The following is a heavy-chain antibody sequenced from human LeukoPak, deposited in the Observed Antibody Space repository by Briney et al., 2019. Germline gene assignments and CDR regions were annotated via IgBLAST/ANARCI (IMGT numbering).Heavy chain of an antibody. V-gene: IGHV4-59*08. J-gene: IGHJ4*02. D-gene: IGHD1-26*01. Sequence: PSETLSLTCTVSGGSISSFYWSWIRQPPGKGLEWIGHIYYSGSTNYNPSLKSRVTISVDTSKNQFSLKLSSVTAADTAVYYCARLNSGTYSPAYFDYWGQGTLVTVSS. CDR3: ARLNSGTYSPAYFDY. CDR2: IYYSGST. CDR1: GGSISSFY.